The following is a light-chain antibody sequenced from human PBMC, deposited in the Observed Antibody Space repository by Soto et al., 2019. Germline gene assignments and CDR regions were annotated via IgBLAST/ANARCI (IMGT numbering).Light chain of an antibody. J-gene: IGKJ1*01. Sequence: EIVMTQSPVTLSVSPGERATLSCRASQSVSSNLAWYQQKPGQAPRLLIYGASTRTTGIPARFSGSGSGTEFTLTIGSLQSEDFGVYYCQQYNNWPQTFGQGTKV. CDR3: QQYNNWPQT. V-gene: IGKV3-15*01. CDR1: QSVSSN. CDR2: GAS.